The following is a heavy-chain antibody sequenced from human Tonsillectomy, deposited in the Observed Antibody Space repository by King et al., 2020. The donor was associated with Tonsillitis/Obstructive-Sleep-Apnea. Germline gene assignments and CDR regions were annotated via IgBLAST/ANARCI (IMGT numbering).Heavy chain of an antibody. V-gene: IGHV3-30*03. CDR3: ATDVLRATYIRSSDWGYFDL. CDR2: ISYDGSNK. Sequence: VQLVESGGGVVQPGRSLRLSCAASGFTFSSYGMHWVRQAPGKGLEWVAVISYDGSNKYYADSVKGRFTISRDNSKNTLYLQMNSLRAEDTAVYYCATDVLRATYIRSSDWGYFDLWGRGTLVTVSS. D-gene: IGHD6-6*01. J-gene: IGHJ2*01. CDR1: GFTFSSYG.